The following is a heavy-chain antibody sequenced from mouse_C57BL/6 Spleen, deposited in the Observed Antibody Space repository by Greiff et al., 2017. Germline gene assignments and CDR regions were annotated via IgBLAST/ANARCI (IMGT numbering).Heavy chain of an antibody. D-gene: IGHD2-12*01. CDR1: GYTFTSYW. J-gene: IGHJ3*01. CDR3: ARTDSYGAWFAY. Sequence: QVQLQQPGAELVKPGASVKLSCKASGYTFTSYWMHWVKQRPGQGLEWIGMIHPNSGSTNYNEKFKSKATLTVDKSSSTAYMQLSSLTSEDSAVYYCARTDSYGAWFAYWGQGTLVTVSA. V-gene: IGHV1-64*01. CDR2: IHPNSGST.